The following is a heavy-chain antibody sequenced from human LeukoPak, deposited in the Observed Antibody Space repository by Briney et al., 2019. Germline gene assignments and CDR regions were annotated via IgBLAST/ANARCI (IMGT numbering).Heavy chain of an antibody. D-gene: IGHD3-9*01. CDR2: IKPDGSDK. CDR3: AIRYSGY. J-gene: IGHJ4*02. V-gene: IGHV3-7*01. CDR1: GFTFSTYW. Sequence: GGSLRLSCVGSGFTFSTYWMTWVRQAPGKGLEWVANIKPDGSDKYFVDSVKGRFTISRDNSQNSLYLQMNSLRAEDTAVYYCAIRYSGYWGQGTLVTVSS.